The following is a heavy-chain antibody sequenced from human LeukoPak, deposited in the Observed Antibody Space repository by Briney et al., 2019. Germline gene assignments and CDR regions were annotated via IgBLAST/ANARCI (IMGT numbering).Heavy chain of an antibody. CDR1: GFTFSSYG. J-gene: IGHJ4*02. Sequence: PGGSLRLSCAASGFTFSSYGMHWVHQAPGKGLEWVAVIWYDGSNKYYADSVKGRFTISRDNSKNTLYLQMNSLRAEDTAVYYCARWRTTYYYDSSGYLDYWGQGTLVTVSS. CDR2: IWYDGSNK. CDR3: ARWRTTYYYDSSGYLDY. D-gene: IGHD3-22*01. V-gene: IGHV3-33*01.